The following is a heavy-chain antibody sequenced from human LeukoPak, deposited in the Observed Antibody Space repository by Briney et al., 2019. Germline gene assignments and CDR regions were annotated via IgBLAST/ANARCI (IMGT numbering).Heavy chain of an antibody. V-gene: IGHV4-34*01. Sequence: SETLSLTCAVYGGSFSGYYWSWIRQPPGKGLEWIGEINHSGSTNYNPSLKSRVTISVDTSKNQFSLKLSSVTAADTAVYYCARVIVGATTYWGQVTLVTVSS. J-gene: IGHJ4*02. D-gene: IGHD1-26*01. CDR1: GGSFSGYY. CDR2: INHSGST. CDR3: ARVIVGATTY.